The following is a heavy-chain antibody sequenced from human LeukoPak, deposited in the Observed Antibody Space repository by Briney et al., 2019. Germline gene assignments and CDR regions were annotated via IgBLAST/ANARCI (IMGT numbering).Heavy chain of an antibody. D-gene: IGHD2-15*01. Sequence: SVKVSCKPSGGTFSSYATSWVRHAPGQGRGWMGGIIPIFGTANYAQNSQGRVTLTTDESTSTAYMELSSLRSEVTAVYYCARNGYCSGGSCYAPLYYYMDVWGKGTTVTVSS. CDR3: ARNGYCSGGSCYAPLYYYMDV. V-gene: IGHV1-69*05. CDR2: IIPIFGTA. J-gene: IGHJ6*03. CDR1: GGTFSSYA.